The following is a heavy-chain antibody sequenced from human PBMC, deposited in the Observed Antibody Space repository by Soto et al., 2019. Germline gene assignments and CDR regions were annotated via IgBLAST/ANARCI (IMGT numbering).Heavy chain of an antibody. V-gene: IGHV4-59*01. D-gene: IGHD3-10*01. J-gene: IGHJ4*02. CDR3: ARTPTMVRGVIIREYYFDY. CDR1: GGSISSYY. Sequence: PSETLSLTCTVSGGSISSYYWSWIRQPPGKGLEWIGYIYYSGSTNYNPSLKSRVTISVDTSKNQFSLKLSSVTAADTAVYYCARTPTMVRGVIIREYYFDYWGQGTLVTVSS. CDR2: IYYSGST.